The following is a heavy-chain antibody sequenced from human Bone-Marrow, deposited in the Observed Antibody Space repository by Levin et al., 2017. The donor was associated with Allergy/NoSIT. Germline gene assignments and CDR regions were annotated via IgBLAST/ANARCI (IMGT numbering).Heavy chain of an antibody. D-gene: IGHD3-22*01. CDR3: ARAYDSSGYYQDDTFDI. J-gene: IGHJ3*02. Sequence: GGSLRLSCEASGFTFSVYWMHWVRQAPGKGLVWVSRINDDGSNTGYADSVKGRFTISRDNAKNTLYLQMNSLRADDTAVYYCARAYDSSGYYQDDTFDIWGQGTMVTVSS. CDR2: INDDGSNT. V-gene: IGHV3-74*01. CDR1: GFTFSVYW.